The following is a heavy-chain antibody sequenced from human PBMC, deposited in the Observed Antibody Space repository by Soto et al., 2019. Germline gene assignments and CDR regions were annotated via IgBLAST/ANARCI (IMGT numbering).Heavy chain of an antibody. CDR3: ARDRGVVIPAVTYGMDV. Sequence: QVQLVQSGAEVQKPGASVMVSCKASGYTLSSHGFSWVRQAPGQGLEWMGWISSYNGNTRYAQKFQGRVTLTTDTSTSTGYMELRDLRSDDTATYYCARDRGVVIPAVTYGMDVWGQGTTVTVSS. D-gene: IGHD2-2*01. CDR1: GYTLSSHG. J-gene: IGHJ6*02. CDR2: ISSYNGNT. V-gene: IGHV1-18*01.